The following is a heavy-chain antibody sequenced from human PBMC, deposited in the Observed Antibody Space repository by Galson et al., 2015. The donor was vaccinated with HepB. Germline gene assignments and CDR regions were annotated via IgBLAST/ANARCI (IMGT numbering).Heavy chain of an antibody. CDR3: ARGWYSYGRYFDY. Sequence: SLRLSCAASGFTFSSYSMNWVRQAPGKGLEWVSYISSSSSTIYYADSVKGRFTISRDNAKNSLYLQMNSLRAEDTAVYYCARGWYSYGRYFDYWAREPWSPSPQ. CDR1: GFTFSSYS. D-gene: IGHD5-18*01. V-gene: IGHV3-48*01. J-gene: IGHJ4*02. CDR2: ISSSSSTI.